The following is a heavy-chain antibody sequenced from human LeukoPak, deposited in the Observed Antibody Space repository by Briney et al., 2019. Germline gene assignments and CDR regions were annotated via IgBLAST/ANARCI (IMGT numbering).Heavy chain of an antibody. CDR3: ARDAILWFGTEGEAFDY. Sequence: TENLSLTCTVSVGSLPTTIYYWGWIPQPPGKGREGIGAINHVGRTSYNPSLKTRVLISVDTSKNQFSLKLSSVTAADTAVYYCARDAILWFGTEGEAFDYWGQGTLVTVSS. V-gene: IGHV4-39*07. D-gene: IGHD3-10*01. CDR1: VGSLPTTIYY. J-gene: IGHJ4*02. CDR2: INHVGRT.